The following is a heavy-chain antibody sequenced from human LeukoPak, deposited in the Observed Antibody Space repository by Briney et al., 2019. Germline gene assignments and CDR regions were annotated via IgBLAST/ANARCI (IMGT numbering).Heavy chain of an antibody. D-gene: IGHD6-19*01. CDR1: GYTFTSYY. CDR2: INPSGGST. V-gene: IGHV1-46*01. Sequence: GASVKVSCKASGYTFTSYYMHWVRQAPGQGLEWMGIINPSGGSTSYAQKFQGRVTITADESTSTAYMELSSLRSEDTAVYYCARTSGSGWYDFDYWGQGTLVTVSS. CDR3: ARTSGSGWYDFDY. J-gene: IGHJ4*02.